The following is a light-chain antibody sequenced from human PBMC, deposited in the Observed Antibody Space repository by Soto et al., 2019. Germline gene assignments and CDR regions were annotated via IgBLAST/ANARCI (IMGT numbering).Light chain of an antibody. CDR2: GSS. CDR1: QTVSNNY. J-gene: IGKJ2*01. Sequence: EVVLTQSPGTLSLSPGERATLSCRASQTVSNNYLAWYQHKPGQSPNLLIFGSSDRATGIPDRFSGSGSGTDFTLTISRLEPEDFAVYYCQQYGSSPPYTFGQGTKLEIK. V-gene: IGKV3-20*01. CDR3: QQYGSSPPYT.